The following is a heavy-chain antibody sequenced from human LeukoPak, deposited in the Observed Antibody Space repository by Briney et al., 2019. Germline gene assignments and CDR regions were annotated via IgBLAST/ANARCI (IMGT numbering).Heavy chain of an antibody. J-gene: IGHJ3*01. CDR2: IIPIFGTA. D-gene: IGHD2-2*01. V-gene: IGHV1-69*13. CDR3: ARAKDIVVVPLAFDL. Sequence: ASVKVSCKASGGTFSSYAISWVRQAPGQGLEWMGGIIPIFGTANYAQKFQGRVTITADESTSTAYMELSSLRSEDTAVYYCARAKDIVVVPLAFDLWGQGTMVTVSS. CDR1: GGTFSSYA.